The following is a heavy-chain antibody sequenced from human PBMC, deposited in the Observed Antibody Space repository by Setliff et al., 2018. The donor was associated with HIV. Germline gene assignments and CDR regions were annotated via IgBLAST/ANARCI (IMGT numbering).Heavy chain of an antibody. CDR3: ARMYSGYDWSPAGARTRYFDY. D-gene: IGHD5-12*01. Sequence: SETLSLTCAVSGYSISSGYYWGWIRQPPGKGLEWIGSIYHSGSTYYNPSLKSLVTISVDTSKNQFSLKLSSVTAADPAVYYCARMYSGYDWSPAGARTRYFDYWGQGTLVTVSS. CDR1: GYSISSGYY. J-gene: IGHJ4*02. V-gene: IGHV4-38-2*01. CDR2: IYHSGST.